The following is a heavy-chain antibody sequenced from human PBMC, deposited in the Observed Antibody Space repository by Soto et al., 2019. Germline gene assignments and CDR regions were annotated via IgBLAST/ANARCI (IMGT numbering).Heavy chain of an antibody. D-gene: IGHD1-1*01. Sequence: QVQLVQSGAEVKKPGSSVKVSCKASGGTFSSYAISWVRQAPGQGLEWMGGIIPIFGTANYAQKFQGRVTNTADESTSTGYMELSSLRSEDTAVYYCARSGNDLGRYYYGMDLWGQGTTVTVFS. CDR2: IIPIFGTA. V-gene: IGHV1-69*12. J-gene: IGHJ6*02. CDR3: ARSGNDLGRYYYGMDL. CDR1: GGTFSSYA.